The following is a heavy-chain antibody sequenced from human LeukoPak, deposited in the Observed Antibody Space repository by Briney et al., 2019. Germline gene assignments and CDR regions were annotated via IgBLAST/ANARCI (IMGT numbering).Heavy chain of an antibody. CDR3: ARGALLWFGAKMEYYFDY. CDR2: INHSVST. V-gene: IGHV4-34*01. D-gene: IGHD3-10*01. Sequence: SGGSLRLSCAASGFTFSSYAMSWVRQSPGKGLEWIGEINHSVSTNYNPSLKSRVTISVDMSKNQFSLSLRSVTAADTAVYYCARGALLWFGAKMEYYFDYWGQGTPLTVSS. J-gene: IGHJ4*02. CDR1: GFTFSSYA.